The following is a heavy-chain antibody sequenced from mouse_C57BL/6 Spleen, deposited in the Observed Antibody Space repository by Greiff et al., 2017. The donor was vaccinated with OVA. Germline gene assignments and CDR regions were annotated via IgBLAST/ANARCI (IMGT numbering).Heavy chain of an antibody. D-gene: IGHD2-3*01. CDR1: GYTFTSYW. V-gene: IGHV1-52*01. J-gene: IGHJ2*01. CDR3: AKCLLDY. CDR2: IDPSDSET. Sequence: QVHVKQPGAELVRPGSSVKLSCKASGYTFTSYWMHWVKQRPIQGLEWIGNIDPSDSETPSNQKFQDKATLTVDKSSSTAYIQLSSLTSEDSAVYYCAKCLLDYWGQGTTLTVSS.